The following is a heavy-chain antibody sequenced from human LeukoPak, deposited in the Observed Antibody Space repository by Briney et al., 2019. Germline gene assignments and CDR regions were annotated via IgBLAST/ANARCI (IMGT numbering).Heavy chain of an antibody. V-gene: IGHV3-48*02. CDR1: GLTFSTYS. Sequence: QSGGSLRLSCAVSGLTFSTYSMNWVRQAPGKGLEWVSYISSSSSTIYYADSVKGRFTISRDNAKNSLYLQMNSLRDEDTAVYYCAKDSDYYHSSGYYYAYFQHWGQGTLVTVSS. D-gene: IGHD3-22*01. J-gene: IGHJ1*01. CDR3: AKDSDYYHSSGYYYAYFQH. CDR2: ISSSSSTI.